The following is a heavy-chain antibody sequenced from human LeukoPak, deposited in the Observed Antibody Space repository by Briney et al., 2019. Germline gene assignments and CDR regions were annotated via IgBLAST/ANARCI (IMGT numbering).Heavy chain of an antibody. Sequence: PSETLSLTCAVSGGSISSGGYSWSWIRQPPGKGLEWIGYIYHSGSTYYNPSLKSRVTISVDRSKNQFSLKLSSVTAADTAVYYCAGARARDGYNRYYFDYWGQGALVTVSS. D-gene: IGHD5-24*01. V-gene: IGHV4-30-2*01. J-gene: IGHJ4*02. CDR3: AGARARDGYNRYYFDY. CDR2: IYHSGST. CDR1: GGSISSGGYS.